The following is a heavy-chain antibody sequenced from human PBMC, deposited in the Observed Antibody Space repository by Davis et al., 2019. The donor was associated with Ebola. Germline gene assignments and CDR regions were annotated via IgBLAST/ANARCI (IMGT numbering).Heavy chain of an antibody. J-gene: IGHJ4*02. V-gene: IGHV3-30*19. CDR1: GFTFSRYG. Sequence: GESLKISCEASGFTFSRYGMHWVRQAPGKGLEWVALISYDGNGNKEYYADSVKGRFTISRDSSKSTLYLQMNSLRAEDTAVYYCAREESSSWLFDYWGQGTLVTVSS. CDR2: ISYDGNGNKE. CDR3: AREESSSWLFDY. D-gene: IGHD6-19*01.